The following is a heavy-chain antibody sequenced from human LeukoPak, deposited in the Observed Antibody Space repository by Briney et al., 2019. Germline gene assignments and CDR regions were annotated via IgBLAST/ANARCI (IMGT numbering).Heavy chain of an antibody. CDR2: ISGRGETT. V-gene: IGHV3-23*01. J-gene: IGHJ4*02. Sequence: PGGSLRLSRAASGFTFSNYAMTWVRQAPGKGLEWVSAISGRGETTYYADSVKGRFTISRDTSKHTVYLQMSSLRAEDTAVYYCAGIWGLSSSWSWGFEYWGQGTLVTVSS. CDR1: GFTFSNYA. D-gene: IGHD6-13*01. CDR3: AGIWGLSSSWSWGFEY.